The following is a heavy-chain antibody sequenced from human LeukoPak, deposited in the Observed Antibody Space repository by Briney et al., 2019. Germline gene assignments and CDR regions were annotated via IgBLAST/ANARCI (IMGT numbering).Heavy chain of an antibody. D-gene: IGHD6-13*01. CDR1: GGSISSSSYY. J-gene: IGHJ4*02. Sequence: SETLSLTCTVSGGSISSSSYYWGWIRQPPGKGLEWIGSIYSSGSTDYNPSLESRVTISVDTSKNQFSLKLSSVTAADTAVYYCARVAAAAYFDYWGQGTLVTVSS. CDR3: ARVAAAAYFDY. CDR2: IYSSGST. V-gene: IGHV4-39*07.